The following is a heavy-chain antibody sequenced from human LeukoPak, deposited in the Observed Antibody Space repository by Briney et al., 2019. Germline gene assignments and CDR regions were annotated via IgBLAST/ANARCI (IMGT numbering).Heavy chain of an antibody. Sequence: PGGSLRLSCAASGFTFSSYEMNWVRQAPGKGLEWVSYISSSGSTIYYADSVKGRFTISRDNAKNSLYLQMNSLRAEDTAVYYCARDRTSSKGNGYDYYYYMDVWGKGTTVTVSS. D-gene: IGHD4-23*01. V-gene: IGHV3-48*03. J-gene: IGHJ6*03. CDR2: ISSSGSTI. CDR1: GFTFSSYE. CDR3: ARDRTSSKGNGYDYYYYMDV.